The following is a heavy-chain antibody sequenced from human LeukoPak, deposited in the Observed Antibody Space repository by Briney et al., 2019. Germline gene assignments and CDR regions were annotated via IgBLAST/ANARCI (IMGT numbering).Heavy chain of an antibody. V-gene: IGHV3-9*01. Sequence: GGAPRLSCGAPGFPLYDFALHWGREAPGEGPGWGSGISWNSGSIGYADSVKGRFTISRDNAKNSLYLQMNSLRAEDTALYYCAKDMAIVVVTQPDYWGQGTLVTVSS. J-gene: IGHJ4*02. CDR1: GFPLYDFA. D-gene: IGHD3-22*01. CDR3: AKDMAIVVVTQPDY. CDR2: ISWNSGSI.